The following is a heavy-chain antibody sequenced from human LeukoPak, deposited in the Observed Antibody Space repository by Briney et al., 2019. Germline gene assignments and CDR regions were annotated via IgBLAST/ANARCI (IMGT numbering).Heavy chain of an antibody. D-gene: IGHD1-1*01. J-gene: IGHJ4*02. CDR3: KSGGAAPGSFDY. CDR1: GFTFSGYW. V-gene: IGHV3-7*01. CDR2: IKYDGNEE. Sequence: GGSLRLSCAASGFTFSGYWMSWMRQAPGKGLEWVANIKYDGNEEYYVDSVRGRFTISRDNAKNSLYLQLNSLRVEDTAVYYCKSGGAAPGSFDYWGQGTLVTVSP.